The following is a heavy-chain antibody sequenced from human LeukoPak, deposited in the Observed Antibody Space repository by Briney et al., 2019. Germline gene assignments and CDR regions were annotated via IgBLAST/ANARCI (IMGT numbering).Heavy chain of an antibody. CDR1: GFTVSTNH. J-gene: IGHJ4*02. Sequence: GGSLRLSCAASGFTVSTNHMSWVRQAPGKGLEWVSVIYSGGSTYYADSVKGRFTISRDNSKNTLYLQMNSLRAEDTAVYYCARDYPYYYDGSGYYSFDYWGQGTLVTVSS. V-gene: IGHV3-66*01. D-gene: IGHD3-22*01. CDR3: ARDYPYYYDGSGYYSFDY. CDR2: IYSGGST.